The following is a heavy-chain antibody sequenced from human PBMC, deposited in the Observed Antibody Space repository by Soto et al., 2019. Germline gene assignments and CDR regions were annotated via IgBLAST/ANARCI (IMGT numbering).Heavy chain of an antibody. CDR3: AISRITMVRGDAFDI. CDR2: INTYYGNT. J-gene: IGHJ3*02. D-gene: IGHD3-10*01. V-gene: IGHV1-18*01. Sequence: QVQLLQSGAEVKKPGASVKVSCKPSGYTFSSYAIGWVRQAPGQGLDWMGWINTYYGNTYHAQRYQGRVTMTTDTSTSSAYMELRSLTSDDTAVYYCAISRITMVRGDAFDIWGQGTMVTVSS. CDR1: GYTFSSYA.